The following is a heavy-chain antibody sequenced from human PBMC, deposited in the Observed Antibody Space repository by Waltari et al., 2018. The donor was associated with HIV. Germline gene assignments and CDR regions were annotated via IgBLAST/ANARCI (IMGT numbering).Heavy chain of an antibody. Sequence: QVQLVQSGAEVKKPGASVKVSCKVSGYTLTELSMHWVRQAPGKGLEWMGGFDPEDGETIYAQKFQGRVTMTEETSTDTAYMELSSLISEDTAVYYCATVRYYGSRDFDYWGQGTLVTVSS. CDR1: GYTLTELS. D-gene: IGHD3-10*01. V-gene: IGHV1-24*01. J-gene: IGHJ4*02. CDR3: ATVRYYGSRDFDY. CDR2: FDPEDGET.